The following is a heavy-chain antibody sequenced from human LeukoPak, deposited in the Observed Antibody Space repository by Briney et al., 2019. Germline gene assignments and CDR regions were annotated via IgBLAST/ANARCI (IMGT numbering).Heavy chain of an antibody. CDR3: ARVRGLTTTGGCGMDV. D-gene: IGHD4-17*01. CDR2: ISYSGSA. CDR1: GGSISSGGYY. J-gene: IGHJ6*02. Sequence: SQTLSLTCTVSGGSISSGGYYWSWIRQHPGKGLEWIGYISYSGSASYNPSLRTRLTISIDTSKNQFTLTLSSVTAADTAVYYCARVRGLTTTGGCGMDVWGQGTTVTVSS. V-gene: IGHV4-31*03.